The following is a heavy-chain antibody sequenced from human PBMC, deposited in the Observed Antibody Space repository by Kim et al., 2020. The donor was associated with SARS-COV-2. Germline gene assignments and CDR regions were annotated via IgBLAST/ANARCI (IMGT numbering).Heavy chain of an antibody. CDR1: GFTFSNYA. J-gene: IGHJ4*02. D-gene: IGHD4-4*01. Sequence: GGSLRLSCAASGFTFSNYAMSWVRQAPGKGLEWVSLFYGDGRRTFYADSVKGRFTISRDDSKNTLYLQMNSLRAEETAIYYCSKSPEAGDNYRLRFDYWGPGTLVTVSS. CDR2: FYGDGRRT. CDR3: SKSPEAGDNYRLRFDY. V-gene: IGHV3-23*03.